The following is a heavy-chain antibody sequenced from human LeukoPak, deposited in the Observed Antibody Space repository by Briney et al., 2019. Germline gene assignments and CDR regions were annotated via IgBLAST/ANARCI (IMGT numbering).Heavy chain of an antibody. V-gene: IGHV4-59*01. CDR2: IYYSGST. CDR3: AREGEDYDILTGLPAFFFDY. D-gene: IGHD3-9*01. CDR1: GGSISSYY. J-gene: IGHJ4*02. Sequence: SETLSLTCTVSGGSISSYYWSWIRQPPGKGLEWIGYIYYSGSTNYNPSLKSRVTISVDTSKNQFSLKLSSVTAADTAVYYCAREGEDYDILTGLPAFFFDYWGQGTLVTVSP.